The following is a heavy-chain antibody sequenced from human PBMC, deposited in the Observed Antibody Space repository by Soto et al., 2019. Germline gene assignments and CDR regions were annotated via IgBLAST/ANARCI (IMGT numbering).Heavy chain of an antibody. CDR3: ARATYDSSTYYLDY. J-gene: IGHJ4*02. V-gene: IGHV4-30-4*01. CDR1: GVSISGGDYY. Sequence: QVQLQESGPGLVKPSQTLSLTCTVSGVSISGGDYYWTWIRQPPGKGLEWIGSIYYTGNTYSNPSLESRLSTSVDPSNNPFALRLTSVTAPDTAIYYCARATYDSSTYYLDYWGQGTLVTVSS. CDR2: IYYTGNT. D-gene: IGHD3-22*01.